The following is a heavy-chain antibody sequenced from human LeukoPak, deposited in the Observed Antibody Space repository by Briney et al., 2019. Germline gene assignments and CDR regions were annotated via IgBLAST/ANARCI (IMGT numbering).Heavy chain of an antibody. CDR1: GFTFSSYW. J-gene: IGHJ4*02. CDR2: IKQDGSEK. V-gene: IGHV3-7*01. CDR3: ARGGRIQRNHYFDY. D-gene: IGHD3-16*01. Sequence: PGGSLRLSCAASGFTFSSYWMSWVRQAPGKGLEWVANIKQDGSEKYYVDSVKGRFTISRDNAKNSLYLQMNSLRAEDTAVYYCARGGRIQRNHYFDYWGQGTLVTVSS.